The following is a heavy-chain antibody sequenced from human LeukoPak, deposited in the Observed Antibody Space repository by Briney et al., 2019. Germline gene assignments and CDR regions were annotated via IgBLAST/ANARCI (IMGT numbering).Heavy chain of an antibody. CDR2: IYSGGST. V-gene: IGHV3-66*01. J-gene: IGHJ3*02. CDR1: GFTVGSNY. D-gene: IGHD2-8*01. CDR3: ASPYVGGLGYCTNGVCWDAFDI. Sequence: PGGSLRLSCAASGFTVGSNYMSWVRQAPGKGLEWVSVIYSGGSTYYADSVKGRFTISRDNSKNTLYLQMNSLRAEDTAVYYCASPYVGGLGYCTNGVCWDAFDIWGQGTMVTVSS.